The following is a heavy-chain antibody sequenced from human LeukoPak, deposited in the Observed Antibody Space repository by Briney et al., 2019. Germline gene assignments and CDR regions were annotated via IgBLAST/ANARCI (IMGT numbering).Heavy chain of an antibody. CDR1: GYTFTSYD. CDR3: ARGLPYSSGWYLDAFDI. CDR2: MNPNSGNT. V-gene: IGHV1-8*03. Sequence: ASVKVSXKASGYTFTSYDINWVRQATGQGLEWMGWMNPNSGNTGYAQKFQGRVTITRNTSISTAYMELSSLRSEDTAVYYCARGLPYSSGWYLDAFDIWGQGTMVTVSS. D-gene: IGHD6-19*01. J-gene: IGHJ3*02.